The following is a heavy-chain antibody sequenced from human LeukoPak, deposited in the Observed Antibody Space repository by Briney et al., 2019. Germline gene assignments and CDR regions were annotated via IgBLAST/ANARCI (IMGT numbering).Heavy chain of an antibody. J-gene: IGHJ4*02. V-gene: IGHV3-21*01. CDR2: ISSSSSYI. D-gene: IGHD3-10*01. CDR1: GFTFSSYS. Sequence: GGSLRLSCAASGFTFSSYSMNWVRQAPGKGLEWVSSISSSSSYIYYADSVKGRFTISRDNAKNSLYLQMNSLRAEDTAVYYCARDGLLWFGELFFFDYWGQGTLVTVSS. CDR3: ARDGLLWFGELFFFDY.